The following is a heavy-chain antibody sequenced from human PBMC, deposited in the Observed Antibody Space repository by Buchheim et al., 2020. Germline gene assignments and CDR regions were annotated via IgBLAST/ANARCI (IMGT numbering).Heavy chain of an antibody. D-gene: IGHD2-15*01. J-gene: IGHJ6*02. Sequence: QLLLQESGPGLVKPSETLSLTCIVSGGSISSGSYFWGWIRQPPGKGLEWIGTLHYSGRTYYNASLQSRVTISVDTSKNQISLKLTSVSAADTAVYFCARMLDCSGRTCYHYYAMDVWGQGTT. CDR1: GGSISSGSYF. V-gene: IGHV4-39*01. CDR3: ARMLDCSGRTCYHYYAMDV. CDR2: LHYSGRT.